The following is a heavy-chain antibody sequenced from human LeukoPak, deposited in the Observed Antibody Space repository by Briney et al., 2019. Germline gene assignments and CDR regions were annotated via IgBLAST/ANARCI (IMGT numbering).Heavy chain of an antibody. D-gene: IGHD5-18*01. V-gene: IGHV1-2*02. CDR1: GYTFTGYY. CDR2: INPNSGGT. J-gene: IGHJ6*02. CDR3: ERTLRGHSYGFEVGYYYYGMDV. Sequence: ASVKVSCKASGYTFTGYYMHWVRQAPGQGLEWMGWINPNSGGTNYAQKFQGRVTMTRDTSISTAYMELSRLRSDDTAVYYCERTLRGHSYGFEVGYYYYGMDVWGQGTTVTVSS.